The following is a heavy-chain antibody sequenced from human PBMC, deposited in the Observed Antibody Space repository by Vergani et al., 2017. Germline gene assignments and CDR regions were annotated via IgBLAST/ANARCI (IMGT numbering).Heavy chain of an antibody. CDR2: IYPVDSDT. CDR3: ARRELYCSSTSCSFDY. Sequence: EVQLVQSGAEVKKPGESLKISCKGSGYSFTSYWIGWVRQMPGKGLEWMRIIYPVDSDTRYSPSFQGQVTISADKSISTAYLQWSSLRASDTAMYYCARRELYCSSTSCSFDYWGQGTLVTVSS. D-gene: IGHD2-2*01. J-gene: IGHJ4*02. CDR1: GYSFTSYW. V-gene: IGHV5-51*03.